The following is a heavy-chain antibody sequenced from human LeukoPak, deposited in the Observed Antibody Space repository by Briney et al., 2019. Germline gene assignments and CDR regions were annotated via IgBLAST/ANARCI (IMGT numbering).Heavy chain of an antibody. CDR1: GFTFSSYS. J-gene: IGHJ6*02. Sequence: PGGSLRLSCAASGFTFSSYSMNWVRQAPGKGLEWVSYISSSSSTIYYAASVKGRLTISRDNSKNTLYLQMNSLRAEDTAVYYCAKVDVSGYGSGSSYGMDVWGQGTTVTVSS. CDR3: AKVDVSGYGSGSSYGMDV. V-gene: IGHV3-48*01. CDR2: ISSSSSTI. D-gene: IGHD3-10*01.